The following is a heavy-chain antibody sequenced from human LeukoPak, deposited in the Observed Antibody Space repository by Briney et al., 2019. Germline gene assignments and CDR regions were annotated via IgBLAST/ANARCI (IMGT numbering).Heavy chain of an antibody. Sequence: SVKVSCKADGGTFNNSAFNWVRLAPGQGLEWMGGFIPKSGTAKYAQNFQGRITITADESSRTAYMELSSLRYEDTALYYCATPVKYWDVWSGYSPFDYWGQGTLVTASS. V-gene: IGHV1-69*13. CDR1: GGTFNNSA. CDR3: ATPVKYWDVWSGYSPFDY. J-gene: IGHJ4*02. CDR2: FIPKSGTA. D-gene: IGHD3-3*02.